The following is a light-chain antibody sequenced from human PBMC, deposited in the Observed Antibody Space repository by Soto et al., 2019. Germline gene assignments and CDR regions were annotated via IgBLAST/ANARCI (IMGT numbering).Light chain of an antibody. J-gene: IGKJ1*01. CDR2: AAS. Sequence: DIVLTQSPVTLSLSPGEGATLSCKVSQSLTSGYLAWYQQKPGQAPRILIYAASSRAPGIPDRFSGSGSGTDFSLTISRLEPEDFALYYCHQYDTSPRTFGQGTKVDIK. CDR3: HQYDTSPRT. CDR1: QSLTSGY. V-gene: IGKV3-20*01.